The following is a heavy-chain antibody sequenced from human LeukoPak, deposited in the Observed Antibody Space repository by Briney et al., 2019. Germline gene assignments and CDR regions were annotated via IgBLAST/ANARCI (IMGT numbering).Heavy chain of an antibody. CDR1: GFTFDDYA. V-gene: IGHV3-9*01. D-gene: IGHD3-3*01. Sequence: PGGSLRLSCAASGFTFDDYAMHWVRQAPGKGLEWVSGISWNSGSRGYADSVKGRFTISRDNAKNSLYLQMNSLRAEDTALYYCAKDIALWSGYHDAFDIWGQGTMVTVSS. J-gene: IGHJ3*02. CDR2: ISWNSGSR. CDR3: AKDIALWSGYHDAFDI.